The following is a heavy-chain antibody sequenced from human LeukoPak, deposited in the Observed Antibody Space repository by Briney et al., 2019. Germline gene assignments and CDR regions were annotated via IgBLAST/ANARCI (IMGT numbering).Heavy chain of an antibody. CDR3: ARDRDSSGYFPSAFDY. J-gene: IGHJ4*02. D-gene: IGHD3-22*01. CDR1: GYTFTSYY. V-gene: IGHV1-46*01. Sequence: ASVKVSCTASGYTFTSYYMHWVRQAPGQGLEWMGIINPSGGSTSYAQKFQGRVTMTRDTSTSTVYMELSSLRSEDTAVYYCARDRDSSGYFPSAFDYWGQGTLVTVSS. CDR2: INPSGGST.